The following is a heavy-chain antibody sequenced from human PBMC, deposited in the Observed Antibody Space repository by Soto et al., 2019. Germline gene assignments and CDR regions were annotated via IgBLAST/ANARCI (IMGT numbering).Heavy chain of an antibody. CDR1: GFTFSSYA. J-gene: IGHJ4*02. D-gene: IGHD3-16*02. Sequence: HPGGSLRLSCAASGFTFSSYAMSWVRQAPGKGLDWVSAISGSGGSTYYADSVKGRFTISRDNSKNTLYLQMNSLRAEDTAVYYCAKDFMITFGGVIAHGPFDYWGQGTLVTVSS. CDR2: ISGSGGST. V-gene: IGHV3-23*01. CDR3: AKDFMITFGGVIAHGPFDY.